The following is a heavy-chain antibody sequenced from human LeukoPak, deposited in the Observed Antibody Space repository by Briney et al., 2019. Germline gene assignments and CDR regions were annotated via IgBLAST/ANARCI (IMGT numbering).Heavy chain of an antibody. V-gene: IGHV1-2*02. CDR2: INSNSGGT. CDR1: GYTFTGYY. D-gene: IGHD3-10*01. Sequence: ASVKVSCKASGYTFTGYYMHWVRQAPGQGLEWMGWINSNSGGTNYAQKFQGRVTMTRDTSISTAYMELSRLRSDDTAVYYCARDNTWFGELLFWFDPWGQGTLVTVSS. CDR3: ARDNTWFGELLFWFDP. J-gene: IGHJ5*02.